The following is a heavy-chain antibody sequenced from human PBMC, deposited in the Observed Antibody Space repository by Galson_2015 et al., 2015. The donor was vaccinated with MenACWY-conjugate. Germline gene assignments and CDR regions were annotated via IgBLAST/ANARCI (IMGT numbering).Heavy chain of an antibody. V-gene: IGHV4-61*05. D-gene: IGHD1-26*01. CDR1: GGSITINGDY. J-gene: IGHJ6*02. Sequence: ATLSLTCSVSGGSITINGDYWLWIRQPPGKGLEWLGYIYSSGRTHYNPSLKSRVTISLGSSKKQFSLSLHPVTAADTAVYYCARHPPGGRGMDVWGRGTTVTVSS. CDR3: ARHPPGGRGMDV. CDR2: IYSSGRT.